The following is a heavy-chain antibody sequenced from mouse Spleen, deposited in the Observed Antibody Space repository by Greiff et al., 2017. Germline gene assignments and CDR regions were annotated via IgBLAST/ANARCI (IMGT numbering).Heavy chain of an antibody. Sequence: VQLQQSGPELVKPGASVRISCKASGYTFTSYYIHWVKQRPGQGLEWIGWIYPGNVNTKYNEKFKGKATLTADKSSSTAYMQLSSLTSEDSAVYFCARNLAMDYWGQGTSVTVSS. CDR3: ARNLAMDY. V-gene: IGHV1S56*01. CDR2: IYPGNVNT. J-gene: IGHJ4*01. CDR1: GYTFTSYY.